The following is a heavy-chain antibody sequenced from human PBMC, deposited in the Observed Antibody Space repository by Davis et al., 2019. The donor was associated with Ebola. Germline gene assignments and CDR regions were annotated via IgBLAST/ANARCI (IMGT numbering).Heavy chain of an antibody. CDR2: IYPDDSDT. CDR1: GYRFTTYW. D-gene: IGHD6-6*01. Sequence: GGSLRLSCKASGYRFTTYWIGWVRQMPGRGLQWLGIIYPDDSDTTYSPSFQGQITISADRSISTAYLQWSSLKASDTAMYYCARLVAARRIWYFDLWGRGTLVTVSS. J-gene: IGHJ2*01. V-gene: IGHV5-51*01. CDR3: ARLVAARRIWYFDL.